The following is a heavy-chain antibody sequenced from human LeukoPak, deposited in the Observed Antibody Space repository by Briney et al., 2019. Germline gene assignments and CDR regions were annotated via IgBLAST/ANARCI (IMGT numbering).Heavy chain of an antibody. CDR1: GGSISSYY. V-gene: IGHV4-59*01. D-gene: IGHD4-23*01. CDR3: ARDATPHYGGNFDDAFDI. J-gene: IGHJ3*02. Sequence: PSETLSLTCTVSGGSISSYYWSWIRQPPGKGLEWTGYIYYSGSTNYNPSLKSRVTISVDTSKNQFSLKLSSVTAADTAVYYCARDATPHYGGNFDDAFDIWGQGTMVTVSS. CDR2: IYYSGST.